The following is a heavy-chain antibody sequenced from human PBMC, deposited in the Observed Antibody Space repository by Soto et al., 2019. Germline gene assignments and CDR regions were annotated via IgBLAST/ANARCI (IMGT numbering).Heavy chain of an antibody. D-gene: IGHD5-12*01. Sequence: ASVKVSCKASGYTFTSYDIHWVRQATGQGLEWMGWISTYNGDTNYAQTFQGRVTMTTDTSTSTVHMEVRSLRSDDTAVYYCAREGVAPYYYHGMDVWGQGTPVTVSS. CDR3: AREGVAPYYYHGMDV. J-gene: IGHJ6*02. V-gene: IGHV1-18*01. CDR2: ISTYNGDT. CDR1: GYTFTSYD.